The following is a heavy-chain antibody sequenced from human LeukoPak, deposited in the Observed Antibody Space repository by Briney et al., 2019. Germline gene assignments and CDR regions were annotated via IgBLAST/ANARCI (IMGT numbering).Heavy chain of an antibody. CDR3: TRDFGRSSYYFDF. CDR1: GFTFSSYW. Sequence: GGSLRLSCAASGFTFSSYWMHWVRQAPGKGLVWVSRINTDGSSTNYADSVKGRFTISGDNAENSLFLQMNRLRVEDTAVYYCTRDFGRSSYYFDFWGQGTLVTVSS. J-gene: IGHJ4*02. V-gene: IGHV3-74*01. CDR2: INTDGSST. D-gene: IGHD3-3*01.